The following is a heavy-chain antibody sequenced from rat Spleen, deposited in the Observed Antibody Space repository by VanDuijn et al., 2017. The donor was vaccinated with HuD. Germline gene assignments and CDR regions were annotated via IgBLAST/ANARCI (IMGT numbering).Heavy chain of an antibody. D-gene: IGHD1-12*02. CDR3: TSHYDGTYPFTY. Sequence: EVQLVESGGKLVQPGNSLKLSCAASGFTFSDYAMAWVRQSPKKGLEWVATIIYDGSSTYYRDSVKGRFTVSRDNAKSTLYLQMDSLRSEDTATYYCTSHYDGTYPFTYWGQGTLVTVSS. CDR1: GFTFSDYA. J-gene: IGHJ3*01. CDR2: IIYDGSST. V-gene: IGHV5-17*01.